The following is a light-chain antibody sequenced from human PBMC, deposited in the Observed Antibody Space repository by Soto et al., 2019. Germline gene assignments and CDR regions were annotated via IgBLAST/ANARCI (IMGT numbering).Light chain of an antibody. J-gene: IGKJ1*01. CDR3: QHYNSYSEA. Sequence: DIQMTQSPSTLSASVGDRVTITCRASQSISRWLALYQQKPGKAPKLLIYKASTLKSGVPSRFSGSGSGTEFTLTISSLQPDDFATYYCQHYNSYSEAFGQGTKVDI. V-gene: IGKV1-5*03. CDR1: QSISRW. CDR2: KAS.